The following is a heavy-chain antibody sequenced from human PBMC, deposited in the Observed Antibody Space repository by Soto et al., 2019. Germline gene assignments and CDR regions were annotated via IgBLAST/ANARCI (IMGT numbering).Heavy chain of an antibody. CDR3: AVELAVRAFDH. CDR2: INQDGRQK. D-gene: IGHD6-6*01. V-gene: IGHV3-7*01. CDR1: GFIFSNYW. Sequence: GGSLRLSCVASGFIFSNYWIDWVRQAPGKGLEWVANINQDGRQKYFLDSVKGRFTISRDNAKNSLYLQMNSLRAEDMAVYYCAVELAVRAFDHWGQGTLVTVSS. J-gene: IGHJ4*02.